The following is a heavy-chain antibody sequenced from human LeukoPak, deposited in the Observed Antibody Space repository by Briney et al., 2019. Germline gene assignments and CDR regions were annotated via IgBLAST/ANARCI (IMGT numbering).Heavy chain of an antibody. D-gene: IGHD2-15*01. J-gene: IGHJ1*01. CDR1: GYTFTSYG. V-gene: IGHV1-18*04. CDR2: IGAYNGNT. CDR3: ARSAIYCSGGSCHLQH. Sequence: ASVKVSCKASGYTFTSYGISWVRQAPGQGLEWMGWIGAYNGNTNYAQKLQGRVTMTTDTATSTAYMELRSLRSDDTAVYYCARSAIYCSGGSCHLQHWGQGTLVTVSS.